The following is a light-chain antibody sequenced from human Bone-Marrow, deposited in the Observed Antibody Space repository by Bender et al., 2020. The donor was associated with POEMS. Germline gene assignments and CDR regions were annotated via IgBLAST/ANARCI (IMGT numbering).Light chain of an antibody. CDR2: DVN. CDR3: SSCTSSNTLI. V-gene: IGLV2-14*03. Sequence: QPALTQPASVSGSPGQSTTISCTGTINDVGGYNYVSWYQQHPGKVPKLIIFDVNNRPSGVSNRFSGSKSGNTASLTISDLQTEDEADYYCSSCTSSNTLIFGAGSKLTVL. CDR1: INDVGGYNY. J-gene: IGLJ2*01.